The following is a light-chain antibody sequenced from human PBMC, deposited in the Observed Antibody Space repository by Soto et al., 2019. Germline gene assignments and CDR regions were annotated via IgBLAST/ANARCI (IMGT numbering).Light chain of an antibody. Sequence: QSALTQPRSVSGSPGQSVTISCTGTNSDVGGYNYVSWYQHHPGKAPKLMIYDVSKRPSGVPDRFSGSKSGNTASLTISGLQADDEADYYCCSYAGTFTLLFGGGTKLTVL. J-gene: IGLJ2*01. CDR3: CSYAGTFTLL. V-gene: IGLV2-11*01. CDR2: DVS. CDR1: NSDVGGYNY.